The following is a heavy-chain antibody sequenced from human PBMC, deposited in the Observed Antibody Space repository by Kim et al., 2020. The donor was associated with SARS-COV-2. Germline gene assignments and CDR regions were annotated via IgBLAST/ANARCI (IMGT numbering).Heavy chain of an antibody. CDR2: INPSGGST. Sequence: ASVKVSCKASGYTFTSYYMHWVRQAPGQGLEWMGIINPSGGSTSYAQKFQGRVTMTRDTSTSTVYMELSRLRSEDTAVYYCARDKYSSRSPGDYYGMDVWGQGTTVTVSS. CDR1: GYTFTSYY. V-gene: IGHV1-46*01. J-gene: IGHJ6*02. D-gene: IGHD2-15*01. CDR3: ARDKYSSRSPGDYYGMDV.